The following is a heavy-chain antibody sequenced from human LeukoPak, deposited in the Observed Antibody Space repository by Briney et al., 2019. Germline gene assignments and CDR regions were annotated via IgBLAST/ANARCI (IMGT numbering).Heavy chain of an antibody. CDR3: ARVIGYCSSTSCFGYFDY. J-gene: IGHJ4*02. V-gene: IGHV4-61*01. CDR2: IYYSGST. Sequence: SETLSLTCTVSGGSVSSGSYYWSWIRQPPGKGLEWIGYIYYSGSTNYNPSLKSRVTISVDTSKNQFSLKLSSVTAADTAVYYCARVIGYCSSTSCFGYFDYWGQGTLVTVSS. D-gene: IGHD2-2*01. CDR1: GGSVSSGSYY.